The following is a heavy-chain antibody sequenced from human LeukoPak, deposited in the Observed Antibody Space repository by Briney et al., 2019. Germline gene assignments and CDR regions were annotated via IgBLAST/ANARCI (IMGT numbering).Heavy chain of an antibody. D-gene: IGHD3-16*01. CDR3: AKTGPTYYFDY. CDR2: ISGSGGST. J-gene: IGHJ4*02. V-gene: IGHV3-23*01. CDR1: GFTFSSYS. Sequence: GGSLRLSCAASGFTFSSYSMGWVRQAPREGLEWVSAISGSGGSTYYADAVKGRFTISRNNSKNTLYLQMNSMRAEDAAVYYCAKTGPTYYFDYWGQGTLVTVSS.